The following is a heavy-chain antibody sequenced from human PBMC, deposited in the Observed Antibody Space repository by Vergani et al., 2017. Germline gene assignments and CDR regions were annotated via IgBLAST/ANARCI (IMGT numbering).Heavy chain of an antibody. J-gene: IGHJ6*03. Sequence: QITLKESGPTLVKPTQTLTLTCTFSGFSLNTRGVSVAWIRQPPGKALDWLALIYWNDDQHYSPSLNNRVTITKDTSKNQVVLTMTNMDYVDTGTYYCVYKKTGCENTGCFGPYYYYYYMDVWGKGTTVTVSS. CDR1: GFSLNTRGVS. D-gene: IGHD7-27*01. CDR3: VYKKTGCENTGCFGPYYYYYYMDV. CDR2: IYWNDDQ. V-gene: IGHV2-5*04.